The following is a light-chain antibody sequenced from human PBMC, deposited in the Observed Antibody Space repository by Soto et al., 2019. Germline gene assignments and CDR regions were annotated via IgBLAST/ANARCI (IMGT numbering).Light chain of an antibody. Sequence: DIQMTQSPSTLSASVGDRVTITCRASQSISSWLAWYQQKPGKAPKLLIYKASSLDSGVPSRFSGSGSGTEFTLTISSLQPDDFATYYRQQYNIVFGVTFGPGTKVDIK. CDR1: QSISSW. CDR3: QQYNIVFGVT. J-gene: IGKJ3*01. V-gene: IGKV1-5*03. CDR2: KAS.